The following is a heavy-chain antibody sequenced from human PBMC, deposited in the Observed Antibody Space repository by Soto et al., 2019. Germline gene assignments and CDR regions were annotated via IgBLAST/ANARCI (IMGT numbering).Heavy chain of an antibody. CDR2: ISGSGGST. D-gene: IGHD3-3*01. V-gene: IGHV3-23*01. CDR3: AKDSVLAPFWSGYLDAFDI. CDR1: GFTFSSYA. Sequence: PGGSLRLSCAASGFTFSSYAMSWVRQAPGKGLEWVSAISGSGGSTYYADSVKGRFTISRDNSKNTLYLQMNSLRAEDTAVYYCAKDSVLAPFWSGYLDAFDIWGQGTMVTV. J-gene: IGHJ3*02.